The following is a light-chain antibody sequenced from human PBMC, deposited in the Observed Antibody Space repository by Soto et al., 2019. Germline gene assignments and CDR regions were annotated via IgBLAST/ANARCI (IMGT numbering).Light chain of an antibody. J-gene: IGKJ5*01. CDR3: QQANSFPLT. CDR1: QVIGSG. Sequence: DIQMPHSPPSVSASLGDRATIPCGGGQVIGSGLAGYQQKPGKALKLLIYAASSLQSGVPSRFSGSGSGTDFTLTISSLQPEDFATYYCQQANSFPLTFGQGTRLEIK. V-gene: IGKV1-12*01. CDR2: AAS.